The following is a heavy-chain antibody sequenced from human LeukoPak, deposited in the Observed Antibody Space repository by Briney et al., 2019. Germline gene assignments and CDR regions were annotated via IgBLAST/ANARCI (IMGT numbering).Heavy chain of an antibody. CDR3: AYGMDV. J-gene: IGHJ6*02. V-gene: IGHV3-33*01. CDR2: VWYDGTNK. CDR1: GFTFTSYG. Sequence: PGRSLRLSCAASGFTFTSYGMHWVRQAPGKGLEWVAVVWYDGTNKYYADSVKGRFTISRDNSKNTLYLQMNSLRAEDTAVYYCAYGMDVWGQGTTVTVSS.